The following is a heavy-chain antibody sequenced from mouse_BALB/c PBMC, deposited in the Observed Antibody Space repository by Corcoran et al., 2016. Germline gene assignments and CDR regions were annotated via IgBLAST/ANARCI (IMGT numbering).Heavy chain of an antibody. J-gene: IGHJ2*01. D-gene: IGHD3-1*01. CDR2: ILPGSGST. V-gene: IGHV1-9*01. CDR3: ARSSARATDFDY. Sequence: VQLQQSGPELVKPGASVKISCKATGYTFSSYWIEWVKQRPGHGLEWIGEILPGSGSTNYNEKFKGKATFTADTSSNTAYMQLSSLTSEDSAVYYCARSSARATDFDYWGQGTTLTVSS. CDR1: GYTFSSYW.